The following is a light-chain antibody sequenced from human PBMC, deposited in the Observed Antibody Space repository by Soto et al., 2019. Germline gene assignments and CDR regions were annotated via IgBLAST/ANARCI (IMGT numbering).Light chain of an antibody. V-gene: IGKV1-5*01. CDR3: QQYKIYSRT. Sequence: DIQMTQAPSTLSASVGDRVTITCRASQSISSWLAWYQQKPGKAPKLLIFDASSLESGVPSRFGGSGSGTEFTLTISSLQPDDFATYYCQQYKIYSRTFGHGTKVDIK. CDR1: QSISSW. J-gene: IGKJ1*01. CDR2: DAS.